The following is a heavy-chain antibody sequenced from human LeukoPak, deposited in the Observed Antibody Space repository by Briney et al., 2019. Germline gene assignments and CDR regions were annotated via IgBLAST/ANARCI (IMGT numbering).Heavy chain of an antibody. J-gene: IGHJ4*02. V-gene: IGHV4-39*01. CDR3: ARLTRVLRFLGSEDY. CDR1: GGSIKSSSSY. Sequence: PSETLSLTCTVSGGSIKSSSSYWGWIRQPPGKGLEWIGSIYYSGSTYYNPSLKSRVTISVDTSKNQFSLKLSSVTAADTAVYYCARLTRVLRFLGSEDYWGQGTLVTVSS. CDR2: IYYSGST. D-gene: IGHD3-3*01.